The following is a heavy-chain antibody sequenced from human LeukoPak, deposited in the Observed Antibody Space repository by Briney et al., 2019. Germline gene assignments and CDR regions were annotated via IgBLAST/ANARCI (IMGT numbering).Heavy chain of an antibody. CDR3: ARSRWGYSGSYWYYFDY. Sequence: ASVTLSSTASGNTFTIYGISWVRQAPGQGLEWMGWISAYNGNTNYAQKIQGRVTMSVDTSTSTAYMELRSVRSDDTAVYYCARSRWGYSGSYWYYFDYWGQGTLVTVSS. V-gene: IGHV1-18*01. CDR1: GNTFTIYG. CDR2: ISAYNGNT. J-gene: IGHJ4*02. D-gene: IGHD1-26*01.